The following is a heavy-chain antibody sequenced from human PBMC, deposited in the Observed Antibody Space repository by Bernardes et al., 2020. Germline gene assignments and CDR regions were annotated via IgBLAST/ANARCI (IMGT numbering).Heavy chain of an antibody. CDR1: GASISSYF. CDR3: ARLASLNWFDP. CDR2: VYNSGST. Sequence: SETLSLTCTVSGASISSYFWIWIRQPPGKGLEWIGYVYNSGSTTYNPSLKSRVAISLDTSKSQFSLKLSSVTAADTAVYYCARLASLNWFDPWGQGTLVTVSS. J-gene: IGHJ5*02. V-gene: IGHV4-59*08.